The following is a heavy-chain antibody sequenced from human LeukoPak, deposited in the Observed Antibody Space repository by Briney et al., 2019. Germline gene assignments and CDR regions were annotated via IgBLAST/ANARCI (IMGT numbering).Heavy chain of an antibody. Sequence: GGSLRLSCAASGFTFSDSAMHWVRQASGKGLEWVGRIRSEPNSYATVYAASVKGRFSISRDDSKNTAYLQMNSLKTEDTAVYYCAKDLVLWFGGGSNWFDPWGQGTLVTVSS. D-gene: IGHD3-10*01. CDR2: IRSEPNSYAT. V-gene: IGHV3-73*01. CDR3: AKDLVLWFGGGSNWFDP. J-gene: IGHJ5*02. CDR1: GFTFSDSA.